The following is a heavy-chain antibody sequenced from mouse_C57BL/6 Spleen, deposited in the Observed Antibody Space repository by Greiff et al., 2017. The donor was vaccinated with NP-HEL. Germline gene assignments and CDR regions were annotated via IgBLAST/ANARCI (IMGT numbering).Heavy chain of an antibody. J-gene: IGHJ4*01. CDR3: ARDGYYGYAMDY. D-gene: IGHD2-3*01. CDR1: GFTFSSYA. V-gene: IGHV5-4*03. CDR2: ISDGGSYT. Sequence: EVKLVESGGGLVKPGGSLKLSCAASGFTFSSYAMSWVRQTPEKRLEWVATISDGGSYTYYPDNVKGRFTISRDNAKNNLYLQMSHLKSEDTAMYYCARDGYYGYAMDYWGQGTSVTVSS.